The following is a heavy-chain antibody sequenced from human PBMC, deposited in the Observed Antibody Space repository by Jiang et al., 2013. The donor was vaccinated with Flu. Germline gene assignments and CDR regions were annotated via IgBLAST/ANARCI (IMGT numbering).Heavy chain of an antibody. J-gene: IGHJ4*02. CDR2: IYHVGTT. Sequence: TLSLTCAVSGDSISSSHWWSWLRQPPGKGLEWIGEIYHVGTTRFNPSLKSRVAISVDKSKNQVSLHMTAVTAADTAMYFCARGSGGDYVGYYFDYWGQGILVTVSP. V-gene: IGHV4-4*01. D-gene: IGHD2-21*02. CDR1: GDSISSSHW. CDR3: ARGSGGDYVGYYFDY.